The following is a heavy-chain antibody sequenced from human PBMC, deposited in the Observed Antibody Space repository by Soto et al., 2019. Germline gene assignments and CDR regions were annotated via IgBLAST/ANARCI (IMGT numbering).Heavy chain of an antibody. J-gene: IGHJ4*02. CDR1: GGSFSGYY. CDR3: ARGGGYSTSPLFDY. Sequence: SETLSLTCAVYGGSFSGYYWSWIRQPPGKGLEWIGEINHSGSTNYNPSLKSRVTISVDTSKNQFSLKLSSVTAADTAVYYCARGGGYSTSPLFDYGGQGTQVPVSS. V-gene: IGHV4-34*01. CDR2: INHSGST. D-gene: IGHD6-6*01.